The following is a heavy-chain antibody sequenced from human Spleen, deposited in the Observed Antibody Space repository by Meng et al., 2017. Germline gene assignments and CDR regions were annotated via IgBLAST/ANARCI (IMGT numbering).Heavy chain of an antibody. CDR3: ARGPTTMAHDFDY. V-gene: IGHV4-34*01. D-gene: IGHD4-11*01. CDR2: INHSGST. CDR1: GGDLSDYN. J-gene: IGHJ4*02. Sequence: QVHSQQWGAVLLKPSELLALPCVVAGGDLSDYNLSWIRQPPGKGLEWIGEINHSGSTNYNPFLESRDTISVDTSQNNLSLKLSSVTAADSAVYYCARGPTTMAHDFDYWGQGTLVTVSS.